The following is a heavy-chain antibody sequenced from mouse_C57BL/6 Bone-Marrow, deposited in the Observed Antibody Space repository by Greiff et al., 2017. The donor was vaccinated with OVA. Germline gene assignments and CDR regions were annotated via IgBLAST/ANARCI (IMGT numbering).Heavy chain of an antibody. CDR1: GYTFTSYR. CDR2: IYPGSGST. CDR3: GREGDYYGSSIAD. D-gene: IGHD1-1*01. V-gene: IGHV1-55*01. J-gene: IGHJ3*01. Sequence: QVQLQQPGPELVKPGASVKMSCKASGYTFTSYRITWVKQRPGQGLEWIGDIYPGSGSTNYNEKFKSKATLTVDTSSSTAYMQLSSLTSEDSAVYYGGREGDYYGSSIADWGQGTLVTVSA.